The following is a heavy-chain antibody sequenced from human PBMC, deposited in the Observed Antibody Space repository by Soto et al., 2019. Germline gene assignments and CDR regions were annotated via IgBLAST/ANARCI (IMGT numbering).Heavy chain of an antibody. D-gene: IGHD2-15*01. CDR2: IIPIFGTA. CDR3: AGGGGAGIVVVGSFDY. J-gene: IGHJ4*02. Sequence: QVQLVQSGAEVKKPGSSVKVSCKASGGTFSSYAISWVRQAPGQGLEWMGGIIPIFGTANYAQKFQGRVTIPAGESTSTAYMGVGSLRSEGTAVYYCAGGGGAGIVVVGSFDYWGQGTLVTVSS. CDR1: GGTFSSYA. V-gene: IGHV1-69*01.